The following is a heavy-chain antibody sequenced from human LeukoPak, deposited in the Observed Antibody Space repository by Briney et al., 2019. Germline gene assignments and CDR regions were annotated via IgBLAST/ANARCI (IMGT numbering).Heavy chain of an antibody. J-gene: IGHJ4*02. V-gene: IGHV1-2*02. CDR2: ITPSGGT. Sequence: ASVKVSCKASGYTLTSYAIHWVRQAPGQGLEWMGWITPSGGTNYPQKFQGRVAITWDTSITTAYMDPSRLTSDDTAVYYCARDRYGDGFAHLDYWGQGALVTVSS. CDR1: GYTLTSYA. CDR3: ARDRYGDGFAHLDY. D-gene: IGHD5-24*01.